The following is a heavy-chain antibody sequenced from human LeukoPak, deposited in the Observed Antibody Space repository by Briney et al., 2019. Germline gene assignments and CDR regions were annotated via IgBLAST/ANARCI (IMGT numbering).Heavy chain of an antibody. CDR1: GYTFTIYY. D-gene: IGHD2-2*02. CDR3: GRNPPYCTSTSCYNDY. Sequence: ASVKVSCKASGYTFTIYYMHWVRQAPGQGLEWMGWINPNSGATSYAQRFQGRVTMTRDTSISTAYMELSGLTSDDTAVYYCGRNPPYCTSTSCYNDYWGQGTLVTVSS. CDR2: INPNSGAT. J-gene: IGHJ4*02. V-gene: IGHV1-2*02.